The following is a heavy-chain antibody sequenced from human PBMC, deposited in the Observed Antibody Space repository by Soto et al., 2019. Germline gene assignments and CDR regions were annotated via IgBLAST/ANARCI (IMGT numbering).Heavy chain of an antibody. J-gene: IGHJ4*02. D-gene: IGHD2-21*02. V-gene: IGHV5-51*01. Sequence: GESLKISCKGSGYSFTSYWIGWVRQMPGKGLEWMGIIYPGDSDTRYSPSFQGQATISADKSISTAYLQWSSLKASDTAMYYCARSPPYCGGDCYLDYWGQGTLVTVSS. CDR3: ARSPPYCGGDCYLDY. CDR2: IYPGDSDT. CDR1: GYSFTSYW.